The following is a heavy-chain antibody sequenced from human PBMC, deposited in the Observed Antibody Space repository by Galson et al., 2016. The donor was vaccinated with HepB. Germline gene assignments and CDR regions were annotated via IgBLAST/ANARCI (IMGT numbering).Heavy chain of an antibody. CDR2: IKGNVDGGTT. J-gene: IGHJ4*02. D-gene: IGHD3-3*01. CDR3: STAGNGFPFDY. V-gene: IGHV3-15*01. Sequence: SLRLSCAGSGFIFSTYAMNWVRQAPGKGLEWVGRIKGNVDGGTTDYAAPVKGRFTISRHESTNMLYLQMSGLKIEDTAVYYCSTAGNGFPFDYWGQGTLVTVSS. CDR1: GFIFSTYA.